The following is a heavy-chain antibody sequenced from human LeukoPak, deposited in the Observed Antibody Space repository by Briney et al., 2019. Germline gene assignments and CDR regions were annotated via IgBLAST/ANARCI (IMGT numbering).Heavy chain of an antibody. CDR3: ARHSAAGTYGSGGSCYPAPGYYYYYMDV. Sequence: SETLSLTCAVSGGSISSSNWWSWVRQPPGQGLEWVGVLYHSGSTNYNPSLKSRVTISVDKSKNQFSLKLSSVTAADTAVYYCARHSAAGTYGSGGSCYPAPGYYYYYMDVWGKGTTVTISS. CDR2: LYHSGST. J-gene: IGHJ6*03. D-gene: IGHD2-15*01. CDR1: GGSISSSNW. V-gene: IGHV4-4*02.